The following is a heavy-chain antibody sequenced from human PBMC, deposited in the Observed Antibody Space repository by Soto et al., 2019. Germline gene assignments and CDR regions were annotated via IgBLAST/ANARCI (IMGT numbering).Heavy chain of an antibody. J-gene: IGHJ4*02. CDR1: GGSISSGDYY. V-gene: IGHV4-30-4*01. CDR3: ARGSDGLFDY. CDR2: IYYSGST. Sequence: SETLSLTCTVSGGSISSGDYYWSWIRQPPGKGLEWIGYIYYSGSTYYNPSLKSRVTISIDTSKNQFSLKLSSVTAADTAVYYCARGSDGLFDYWGQGTLVTVSS.